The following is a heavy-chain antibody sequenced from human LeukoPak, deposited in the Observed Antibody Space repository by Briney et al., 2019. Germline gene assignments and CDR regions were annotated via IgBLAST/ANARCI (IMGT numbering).Heavy chain of an antibody. V-gene: IGHV4-34*01. Sequence: SETLSLTCAVYGGSFSGYYWSWIRQPPGKGLEWIGEINHSGSTNYNPSLKSRVTISVDTSKNQFSLKLSSVTAADTAVYYCARGAGEGVIPWYFDYWGQGTLVTVSS. D-gene: IGHD3-16*02. CDR1: GGSFSGYY. CDR3: ARGAGEGVIPWYFDY. J-gene: IGHJ4*02. CDR2: INHSGST.